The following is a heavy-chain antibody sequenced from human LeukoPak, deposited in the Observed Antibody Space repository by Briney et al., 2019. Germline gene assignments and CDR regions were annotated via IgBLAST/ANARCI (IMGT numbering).Heavy chain of an antibody. J-gene: IGHJ5*02. Sequence: ASVKVSCKASGYTFTAYYIYWVRQAPGQGPEWMGWINPKSGDTDYAQKFQGRVIMTRDTSTTTAYMELYSLRSDDTAVYYCARDVSGGSGYSCPRSNWFDPWGQGTLVTVSS. CDR1: GYTFTAYY. CDR3: ARDVSGGSGYSCPRSNWFDP. D-gene: IGHD2-15*01. V-gene: IGHV1-2*02. CDR2: INPKSGDT.